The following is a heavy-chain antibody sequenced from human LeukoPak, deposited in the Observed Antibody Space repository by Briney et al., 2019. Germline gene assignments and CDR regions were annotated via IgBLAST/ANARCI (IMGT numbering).Heavy chain of an antibody. CDR1: GFTFSSYW. Sequence: GGSLRLSCAASGFTFSSYWMSWVSQAPGKGLEWVANIKQDGSEKYYVDSVKGRFTISRDNAKNSLYLQMSSLRAEDTAVYYCASGVYLPLPKYWGQGTLVTVSS. CDR2: IKQDGSEK. V-gene: IGHV3-7*05. D-gene: IGHD2-8*01. CDR3: ASGVYLPLPKY. J-gene: IGHJ4*02.